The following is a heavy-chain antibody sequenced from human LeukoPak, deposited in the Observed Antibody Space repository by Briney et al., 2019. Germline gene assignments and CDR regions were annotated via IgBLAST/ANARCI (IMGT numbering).Heavy chain of an antibody. CDR2: INHSGST. J-gene: IGHJ4*02. D-gene: IGHD4-17*01. CDR3: ARILNWVTTDDY. CDR1: GGSFSGYY. V-gene: IGHV4-34*01. Sequence: PSETLSLTCAVYGGSFSGYYWSWIRQPPGKGLEWIGEINHSGSTNDNPSLKSRVTISVDTSKNQFSLKLSSVTAADTAVYYCARILNWVTTDDYWGQGTLVTVSS.